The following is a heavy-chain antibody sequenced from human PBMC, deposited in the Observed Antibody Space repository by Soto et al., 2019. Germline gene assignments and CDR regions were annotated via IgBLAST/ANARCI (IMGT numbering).Heavy chain of an antibody. CDR3: AGHWAAGYGAFDP. Sequence: QVKLQESGPGLEKPSGTLSLTCAVSGGSISNNRWWTWVRQAPGKGLEWIGEIPDRGRTNYNLSLKSRATVSIARSKDQFSLEMRAVTAADTAVYYWAGHWAAGYGAFDPWGQGTLVTVSS. J-gene: IGHJ5*02. CDR1: GGSISNNRW. D-gene: IGHD3-9*01. CDR2: IPDRGRT. V-gene: IGHV4-4*02.